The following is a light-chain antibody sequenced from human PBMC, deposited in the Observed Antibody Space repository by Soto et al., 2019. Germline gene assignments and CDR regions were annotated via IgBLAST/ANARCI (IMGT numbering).Light chain of an antibody. V-gene: IGKV3-11*01. Sequence: EVVLTQSPATLSLSPGERATLSCRASQNVRTFLDWYQQKLGQAPRLLIYGASNRATGIPARFSGSGSGTDFTLTISSLEPEDFAVYYCQQHSHWPPWTFGQGTRVE. CDR2: GAS. CDR1: QNVRTF. CDR3: QQHSHWPPWT. J-gene: IGKJ1*01.